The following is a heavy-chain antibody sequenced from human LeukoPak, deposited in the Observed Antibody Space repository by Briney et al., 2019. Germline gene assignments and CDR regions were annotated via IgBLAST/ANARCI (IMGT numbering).Heavy chain of an antibody. J-gene: IGHJ4*02. CDR3: ARGWAIVVAFDY. D-gene: IGHD3-22*01. Sequence: SETLSLTCTVSGGSISSGDYYWRWSRQPPGRGLEWIGYIYYSGSTYYNPSLKSRVTISVDTSKNQFSLKLSSVTAADTAVYYCARGWAIVVAFDYWGQGTLVTVSS. CDR2: IYYSGST. CDR1: GGSISSGDYY. V-gene: IGHV4-30-4*01.